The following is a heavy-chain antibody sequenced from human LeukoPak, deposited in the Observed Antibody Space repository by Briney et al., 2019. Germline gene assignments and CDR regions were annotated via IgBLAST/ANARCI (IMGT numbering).Heavy chain of an antibody. V-gene: IGHV1-18*01. CDR1: GYTFTSYG. J-gene: IGHJ4*02. CDR3: ARALSRDYVDYRLGY. Sequence: ASVKVSCKASGYTFTSYGISWVRQAPGQGLERMGWISAYNGNTNYAQKLQGRVTMTTDTSTSTAYMELRSLRSDDTAVFYCARALSRDYVDYRLGYWGQGTLVTVSS. CDR2: ISAYNGNT. D-gene: IGHD4-17*01.